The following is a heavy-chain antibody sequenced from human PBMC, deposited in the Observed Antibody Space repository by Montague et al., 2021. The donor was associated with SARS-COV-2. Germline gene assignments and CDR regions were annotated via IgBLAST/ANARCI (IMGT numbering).Heavy chain of an antibody. CDR2: IYYSGTT. CDR3: ATLNGWGIVFLVAVPRQNCYFDV. D-gene: IGHD2-21*01. CDR1: GGSISSSSYY. J-gene: IGHJ2*01. Sequence: SETLSLTCTVSGGSISSSSYYWGWIRQPPGKGLEWIGSIYYSGTTNYNPSLKSRLSISVDASKNQFSLTLNFVTPADTAVYYCATLNGWGIVFLVAVPRQNCYFDVWGRGTLVTVSS. V-gene: IGHV4-39*07.